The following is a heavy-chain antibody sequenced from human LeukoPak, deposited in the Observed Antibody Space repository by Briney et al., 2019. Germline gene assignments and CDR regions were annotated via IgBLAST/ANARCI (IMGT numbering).Heavy chain of an antibody. J-gene: IGHJ4*02. CDR1: GFTFSSYA. CDR3: AKDLGGSGYYPYYFDY. V-gene: IGHV3-23*01. D-gene: IGHD3-22*01. Sequence: GGSLRLSCAASGFTFSSYAMSWVRQAPGKGLEWVSAISGSGGSTYYADSVKGRFTISRDNSKNTLYLQMNSLRAEDTAVYYCAKDLGGSGYYPYYFDYWGQGTLVTVSS. CDR2: ISGSGGST.